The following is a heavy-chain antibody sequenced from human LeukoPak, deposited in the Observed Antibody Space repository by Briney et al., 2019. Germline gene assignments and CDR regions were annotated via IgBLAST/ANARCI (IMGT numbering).Heavy chain of an antibody. CDR2: ITNSGGST. Sequence: GGSLRLSCAASGFTFSSYAMSWVRQAPGKGLEWVSAITNSGGSTYYADPVKGRFTISRDNAKNSLYLQMSSLRAEDTAVYYCARGGTVTTRGAFDIWGQGTMVTVSS. CDR3: ARGGTVTTRGAFDI. CDR1: GFTFSSYA. V-gene: IGHV3-23*01. D-gene: IGHD4-17*01. J-gene: IGHJ3*02.